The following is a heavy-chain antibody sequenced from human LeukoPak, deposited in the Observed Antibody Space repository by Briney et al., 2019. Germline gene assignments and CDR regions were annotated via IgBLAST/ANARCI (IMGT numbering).Heavy chain of an antibody. J-gene: IGHJ4*02. V-gene: IGHV3-30*18. Sequence: GKSLRLSCAASGFTFSTNGMHWVRQGPGKGLEWVAVISYEGSNRYYADSVKGRFTISRDNSNNTLYLQMNSLSAEDTAMYYCAKDKNSYGPHYFDYWGQGILVTVSS. CDR2: ISYEGSNR. CDR3: AKDKNSYGPHYFDY. D-gene: IGHD5-18*01. CDR1: GFTFSTNG.